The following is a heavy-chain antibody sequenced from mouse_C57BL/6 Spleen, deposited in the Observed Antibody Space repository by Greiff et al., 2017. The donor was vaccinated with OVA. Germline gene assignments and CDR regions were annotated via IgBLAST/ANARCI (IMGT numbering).Heavy chain of an antibody. CDR3: ARFDYDVMAY. V-gene: IGHV1-82*01. J-gene: IGHJ3*01. CDR2: IYPGDGDT. Sequence: VQLVESGPELVKPGASVKISCKASGYAFSSSWMNWVKQRPGKGLEWIGRIYPGDGDTNYNGKFKGKATLTADKSSSTAYMQLSSLTSEDSAVYFCARFDYDVMAYWGQGTLVTVSA. D-gene: IGHD2-4*01. CDR1: GYAFSSSW.